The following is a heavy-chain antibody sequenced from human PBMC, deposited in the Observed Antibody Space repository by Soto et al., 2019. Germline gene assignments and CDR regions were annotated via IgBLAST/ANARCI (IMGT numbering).Heavy chain of an antibody. CDR2: IWYDGSNA. V-gene: IGHV3-33*01. CDR3: ASGSPFQDYDTLTGYHRFDY. Sequence: QVQLVESGGGVVQPGRSLRLSCATSRFSFSSFGMHWVRQAPGKGLEWVALIWYDGSNAYYADSVKGRFTISRANSKNTLYLQMDSVRAEDTAVYYCASGSPFQDYDTLTGYHRFDYWGQGTLVTVSS. D-gene: IGHD3-9*01. CDR1: RFSFSSFG. J-gene: IGHJ4*02.